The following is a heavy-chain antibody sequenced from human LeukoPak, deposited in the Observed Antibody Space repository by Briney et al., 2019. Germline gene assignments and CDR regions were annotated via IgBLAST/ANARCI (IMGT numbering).Heavy chain of an antibody. J-gene: IGHJ4*02. CDR1: GYSFTSYW. CDR3: ARQGYSYDYYFDY. CDR2: IYPGDSDT. Sequence: GESLKISCKGSGYSFTSYWIGWVRQMPGKGLEWMGIIYPGDSDTRCSPSFQGQVTISADKSISTAYLQWSSLKASDTAMYYCARQGYSYDYYFDYWGQGTLVTVSS. V-gene: IGHV5-51*01. D-gene: IGHD5-18*01.